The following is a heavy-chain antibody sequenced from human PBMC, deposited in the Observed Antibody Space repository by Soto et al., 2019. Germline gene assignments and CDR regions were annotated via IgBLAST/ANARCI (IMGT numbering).Heavy chain of an antibody. D-gene: IGHD2-2*01. J-gene: IGHJ5*02. CDR3: ARVRQAKRFSTLNWFDP. V-gene: IGHV4-34*01. Sequence: PSETLSLTCTVSGGSISSYYWSWIRQPPGKGLEWIGEINHSGSTNYNPSLKSRVTISVDTSKNQFSLKLSSVTAADTAVYYCARVRQAKRFSTLNWFDPWGQGALVTVSS. CDR2: INHSGST. CDR1: GGSISSYY.